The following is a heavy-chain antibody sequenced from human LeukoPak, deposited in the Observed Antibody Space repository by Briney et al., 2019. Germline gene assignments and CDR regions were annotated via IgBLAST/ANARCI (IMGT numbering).Heavy chain of an antibody. V-gene: IGHV3-74*01. CDR2: INSDGSST. D-gene: IGHD3-16*01. CDR1: GFTVSSNY. J-gene: IGHJ2*01. Sequence: GGSLRLSCAASGFTVSSNYMSWVRQAPGKGLVWVSRINSDGSSTNYADSVKGRFTISRGNAKNTLYLQMNSLRAEDTAVYYCARDIYGYFDLWGRGTLVTVSS. CDR3: ARDIYGYFDL.